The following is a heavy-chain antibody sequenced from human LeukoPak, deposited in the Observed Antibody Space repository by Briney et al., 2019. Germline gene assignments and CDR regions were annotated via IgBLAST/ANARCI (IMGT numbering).Heavy chain of an antibody. Sequence: SETLSLTCTVSGGSISSNYWGWILQPPGKGLEWLGSIYYSGSTYYNPSLKSRVTISVDTSKNQFSLKLSSVTAADTAVYYCARDYQGGYGDKTVDYWGQGTLVTVSS. CDR1: GGSISSNY. V-gene: IGHV4-39*07. J-gene: IGHJ4*02. CDR2: IYYSGST. CDR3: ARDYQGGYGDKTVDY. D-gene: IGHD5-18*01.